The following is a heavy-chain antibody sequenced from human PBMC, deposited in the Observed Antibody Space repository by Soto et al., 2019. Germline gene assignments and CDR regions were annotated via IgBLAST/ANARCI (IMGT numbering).Heavy chain of an antibody. CDR1: GVTFKDYG. CDR2: ISYDGKQT. V-gene: IGHV3-30*03. D-gene: IGHD3-16*01. J-gene: IGHJ2*01. Sequence: GGSLRLSCGAPGVTFKDYGMHWVRQAPGKGLEWVAVISYDGKQTYYADSVKGRFTISKDKSKRALFLQMNSLRVDDTAVYYCARDGWGSNWYFDLWGRGTLVTVSS. CDR3: ARDGWGSNWYFDL.